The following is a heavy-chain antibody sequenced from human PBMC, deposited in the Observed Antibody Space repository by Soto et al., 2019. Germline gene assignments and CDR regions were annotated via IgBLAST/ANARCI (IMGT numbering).Heavy chain of an antibody. CDR2: VYYSGTT. D-gene: IGHD6-13*01. CDR3: ARGTSWQLPFDY. Sequence: SSETLSLTCSVSGGSVSNKTYYWSWIRQPPGKRLEWIGYVYYSGTTNYNPSLKSRVTISGDTSKNQFSLKVSSVTAADTAVYYCARGTSWQLPFDYWGQGTLVTVSS. V-gene: IGHV4-61*01. CDR1: GGSVSNKTYY. J-gene: IGHJ4*02.